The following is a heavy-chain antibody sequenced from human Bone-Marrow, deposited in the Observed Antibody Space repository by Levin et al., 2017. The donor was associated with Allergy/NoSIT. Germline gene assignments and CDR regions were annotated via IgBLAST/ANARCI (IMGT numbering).Heavy chain of an antibody. V-gene: IGHV3-33*01. CDR1: GFSFSVHA. Sequence: GGSLRLSCAASGFSFSVHAMHWVRLAPGRGLEWVAMIWFDASEKYYGDSVKGRVTISRDNFRNTLDLQMNSLAAEDTAVYYCVRGGGDNLGGSLDLRGQGTVGTVSS. CDR3: VRGGGDNLGGSLDL. D-gene: IGHD3-16*01. CDR2: IWFDASEK. J-gene: IGHJ3*01.